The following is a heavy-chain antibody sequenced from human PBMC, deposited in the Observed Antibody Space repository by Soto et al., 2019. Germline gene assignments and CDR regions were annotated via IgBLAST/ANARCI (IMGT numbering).Heavy chain of an antibody. CDR2: ISSSSSYI. CDR3: AREHYDILTGYYPFDY. CDR1: GFTFSSYS. D-gene: IGHD3-9*01. V-gene: IGHV3-21*01. J-gene: IGHJ4*02. Sequence: LRLSCAASGFTFSSYSMNWVRQAPGKGLEWVSSISSSSSYIYYADSVKGRFTISRDNAKNSLYLQMNSLRAEDTAVYYCAREHYDILTGYYPFDYWGQGTLVTVSS.